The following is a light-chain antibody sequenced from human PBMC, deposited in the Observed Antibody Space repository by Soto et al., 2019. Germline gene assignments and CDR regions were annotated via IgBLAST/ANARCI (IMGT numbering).Light chain of an antibody. J-gene: IGLJ1*01. CDR3: NLYTSASIYV. V-gene: IGLV2-14*03. CDR2: NVY. Sequence: QSALTQPASVSGSPGQSITIFCTGISSDIGIYNFVSWYQQHPGKAPKLMIYNVYSRPSGVSSRFSGSKSGNTASLTISWLHAEDEADYYCNLYTSASIYVFGPGTKLTVL. CDR1: SSDIGIYNF.